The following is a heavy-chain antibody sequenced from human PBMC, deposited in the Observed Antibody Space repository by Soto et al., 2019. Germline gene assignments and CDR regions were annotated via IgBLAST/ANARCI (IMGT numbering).Heavy chain of an antibody. V-gene: IGHV4-31*03. CDR3: ARVRDSFGLDV. CDR1: GGSITGAYY. J-gene: IGHJ6*02. Sequence: PSETLSLTCNVSGGSITGAYYWNWTRQHPGKGLEWIGSIHYRGATDYNPSLKSRITISLDRSKNQFALKLSSVTAADTAVYYCARVRDSFGLDVWGQGTTVTVSS. CDR2: IHYRGAT. D-gene: IGHD2-15*01.